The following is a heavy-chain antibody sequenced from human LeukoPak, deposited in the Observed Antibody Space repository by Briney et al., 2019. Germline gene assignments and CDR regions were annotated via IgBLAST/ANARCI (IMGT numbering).Heavy chain of an antibody. CDR2: INPNSGGT. V-gene: IGHV1-2*02. CDR3: ARTRIVGASNWFDP. CDR1: GYTFTGYY. Sequence: ASVKVSCKASGYTFTGYYMHWVRQAPGQGLEWMGWINPNSGGTNCAQKFQGRVTMTRDTSISTAYMELSRLRSDDTAVYYCARTRIVGASNWFDPWGQGTLVTVSS. J-gene: IGHJ5*02. D-gene: IGHD1-26*01.